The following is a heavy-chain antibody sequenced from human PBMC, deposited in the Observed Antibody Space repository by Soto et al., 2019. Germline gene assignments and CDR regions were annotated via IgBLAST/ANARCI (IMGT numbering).Heavy chain of an antibody. D-gene: IGHD2-2*01. J-gene: IGHJ5*02. CDR2: ISGNNGAT. CDR3: AREQKYFRLSGNWFGT. Sequence: QVHLVQSGTEMKKPGASVKVSCKASGYTFTDHGISWVRQAPGQGLEWMGWISGNNGATNYAQKFQGRVTMTLDTSTSTAYMDLRSLRYDDTAVYYCAREQKYFRLSGNWFGTWGQGTLVRVSS. V-gene: IGHV1-18*04. CDR1: GYTFTDHG.